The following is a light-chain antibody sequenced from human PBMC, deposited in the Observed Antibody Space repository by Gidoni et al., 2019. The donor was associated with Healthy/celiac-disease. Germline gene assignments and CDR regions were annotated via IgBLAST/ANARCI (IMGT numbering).Light chain of an antibody. CDR1: KSVSSY. CDR2: DAS. V-gene: IGKV3-11*01. CDR3: QQRSNWPPEVT. Sequence: EIVLTQSPATLSLSQGERDTLSCRASKSVSSYLAWYQQKHGQAPRLLIYDASNRDTGIPARFSGSGSGTDFTLTISSLEPEDFAVYYCQQRSNWPPEVTFGGGTKVEIK. J-gene: IGKJ4*01.